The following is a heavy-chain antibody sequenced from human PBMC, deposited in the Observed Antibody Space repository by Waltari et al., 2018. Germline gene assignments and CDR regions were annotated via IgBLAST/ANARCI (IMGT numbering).Heavy chain of an antibody. CDR2: ISWNSGSI. V-gene: IGHV3-9*01. J-gene: IGHJ4*02. CDR3: AGRYSSSSGYFDY. Sequence: EVQLVESGGGLVQPGRSLRLSCAASGFTFDDYAMHWVRQAPGKGLEWVSGISWNSGSIGYADSVKGRFTISRDNAKNSLYLQMNSLRAEDTALYYCAGRYSSSSGYFDYWGQGTLVIVSS. D-gene: IGHD6-6*01. CDR1: GFTFDDYA.